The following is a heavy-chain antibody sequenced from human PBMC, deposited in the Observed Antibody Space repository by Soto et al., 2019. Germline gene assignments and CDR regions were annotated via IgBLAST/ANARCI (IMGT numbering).Heavy chain of an antibody. V-gene: IGHV1-69*13. Sequence: SVKVSCKASGGTFISYAISWVRQAPGQGLEWMGGIIPIFGTANYAQKFQGRVTITADESTSTAYMELSSLRSEDTAVYYCARGDSYSSSSNYYYGMDVWGQGTTVTVSS. CDR2: IIPIFGTA. J-gene: IGHJ6*02. CDR1: GGTFISYA. D-gene: IGHD6-6*01. CDR3: ARGDSYSSSSNYYYGMDV.